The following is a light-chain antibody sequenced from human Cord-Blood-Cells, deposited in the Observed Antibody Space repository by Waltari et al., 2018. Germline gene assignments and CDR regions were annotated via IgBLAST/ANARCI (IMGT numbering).Light chain of an antibody. Sequence: DIQLTQSPSFLSASVVDRVTITCRASQGISSYLAWYQQKPGKAPKLLIYAASTLQSGVPSRFSGSGSGTEFTRTISSLQPEDFATYYCQQLNSYPFTFGGGTKVEIK. J-gene: IGKJ4*01. CDR2: AAS. CDR1: QGISSY. V-gene: IGKV1-9*01. CDR3: QQLNSYPFT.